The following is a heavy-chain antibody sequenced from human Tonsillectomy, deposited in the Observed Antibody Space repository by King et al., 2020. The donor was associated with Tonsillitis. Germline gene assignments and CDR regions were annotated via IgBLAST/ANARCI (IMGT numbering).Heavy chain of an antibody. J-gene: IGHJ6*02. Sequence: VQLQESGPGLVKPSETLSLTCTVSGGSISSYYWSWIRQPPGKGLEWIGYIYYSGSTNYNPSLKSRVTISVDTSKNQFSLKLSSVTAADTAVYYCARDGGKSSSRPVRYYYYYGMDVWGQGTTVTVSS. CDR3: ARDGGKSSSRPVRYYYYYGMDV. D-gene: IGHD6-13*01. CDR1: GGSISSYY. CDR2: IYYSGST. V-gene: IGHV4-59*01.